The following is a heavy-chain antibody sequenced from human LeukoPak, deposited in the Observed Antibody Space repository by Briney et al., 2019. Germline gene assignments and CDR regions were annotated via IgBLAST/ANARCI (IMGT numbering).Heavy chain of an antibody. CDR3: ASGYSDYADYYNYYMDV. J-gene: IGHJ6*03. CDR2: MNPNSGNT. CDR1: GYTFTSYD. Sequence: ASVKVSCKASGYTFTSYDINWVRQATGQGLEWMGWMNPNSGNTGYAQKFQGGVTITRNTSISTAYMELSRLTSDDTAVYYCASGYSDYADYYNYYMDVWGKGTTVTVSS. D-gene: IGHD4-11*01. V-gene: IGHV1-8*03.